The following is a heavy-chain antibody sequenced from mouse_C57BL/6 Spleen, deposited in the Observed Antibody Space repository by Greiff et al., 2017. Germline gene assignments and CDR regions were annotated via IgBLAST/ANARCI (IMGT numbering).Heavy chain of an antibody. J-gene: IGHJ4*01. Sequence: VQLVESGPGLVQPSQSLSITCTVSGFSLTSYGVHWVRQSPGKGLEWLGVIWRGGSTDYNAAFMSRLSITKDNSKSQVFFKMNSLQADDTAIYYCAKNSGYYGSSYGYYAMDYWGQGTSVTVSS. CDR1: GFSLTSYG. D-gene: IGHD1-1*01. CDR3: AKNSGYYGSSYGYYAMDY. V-gene: IGHV2-5*01. CDR2: IWRGGST.